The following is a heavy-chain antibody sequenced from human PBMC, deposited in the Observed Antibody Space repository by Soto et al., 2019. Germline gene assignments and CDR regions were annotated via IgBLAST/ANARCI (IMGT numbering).Heavy chain of an antibody. CDR3: AKVRCSSTSCYIGENWFDP. CDR1: GFTFSSYA. V-gene: IGHV3-23*01. J-gene: IGHJ5*02. CDR2: ISGSGGST. D-gene: IGHD2-2*02. Sequence: EVQLLESGGGLVQPGGSLRLSCAASGFTFSSYAMSWVRQAPGKGLEWVSAISGSGGSTYYADSVKGRFTISRDNSKNTLYLQMNSLRAEDTAVYYCAKVRCSSTSCYIGENWFDPWDQGTLVTVSS.